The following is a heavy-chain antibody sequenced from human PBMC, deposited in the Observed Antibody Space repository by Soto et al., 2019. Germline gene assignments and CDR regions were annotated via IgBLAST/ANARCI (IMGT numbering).Heavy chain of an antibody. CDR1: GFTFSSYA. J-gene: IGHJ6*02. V-gene: IGHV3-30-3*01. CDR2: ISYDGSNK. Sequence: QVQLVESGGGVVQPGRSLRLSCAASGFTFSSYAMHWVRQAPGKGLEWVAVISYDGSNKYYADSVKGRFTISRDNSKNTLYLQMNSLRAEDTAVYYCARDEISGSYLYYYGMDVWGQGITVTVSS. D-gene: IGHD1-26*01. CDR3: ARDEISGSYLYYYGMDV.